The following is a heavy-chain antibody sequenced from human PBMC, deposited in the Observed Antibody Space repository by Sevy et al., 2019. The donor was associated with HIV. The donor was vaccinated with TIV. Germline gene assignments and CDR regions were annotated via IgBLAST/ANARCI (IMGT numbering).Heavy chain of an antibody. CDR3: ARVAREVS. J-gene: IGHJ5*02. V-gene: IGHV3-23*01. CDR1: GFMFNNFA. CDR2: INTGGDIT. Sequence: GESLKISCAASGFMFNNFAMSWVRQAPGKGLEWVSLINTGGDITYYADSVKGRFSISRDNFKNILYLQMNSLRAEDTAVYHCARVAREVSWGQGILVTVSS.